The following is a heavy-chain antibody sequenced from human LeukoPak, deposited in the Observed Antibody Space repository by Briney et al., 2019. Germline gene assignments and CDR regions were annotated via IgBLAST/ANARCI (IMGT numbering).Heavy chain of an antibody. Sequence: GGSLSLSCAASGFTFSSYWMSWVRQAPGKGLEWVANIKQDGSEKCYVDSVKGRLTISRDNAKNSLYLQMNSLRAEDTAVYYCARDRSWGGSDSDYWGQGTLVTVSS. J-gene: IGHJ4*02. D-gene: IGHD3-16*01. V-gene: IGHV3-7*01. CDR3: ARDRSWGGSDSDY. CDR2: IKQDGSEK. CDR1: GFTFSSYW.